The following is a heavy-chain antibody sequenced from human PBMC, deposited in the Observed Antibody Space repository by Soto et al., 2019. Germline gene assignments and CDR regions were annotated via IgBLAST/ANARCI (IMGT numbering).Heavy chain of an antibody. Sequence: SETLSLTCTVSGGSVSSGAYYWSWIRQHPGKGLEWIGYMYYSGTAYYNPSLKSRVTMSADTSKNQFSLKLNSVTAADTAVYYCARALAVRPTGDLSYFDYWGLGTLVTVSS. J-gene: IGHJ4*02. D-gene: IGHD6-6*01. CDR1: GGSVSSGAYY. CDR3: ARALAVRPTGDLSYFDY. V-gene: IGHV4-31*03. CDR2: MYYSGTA.